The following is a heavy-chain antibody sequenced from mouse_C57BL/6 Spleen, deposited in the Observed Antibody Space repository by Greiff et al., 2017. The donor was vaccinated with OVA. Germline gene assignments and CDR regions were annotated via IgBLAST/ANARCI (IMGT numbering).Heavy chain of an antibody. D-gene: IGHD2-12*01. V-gene: IGHV1-80*01. Sequence: QVQLQQSGAELVKPGASVKISCKASGYAFSSYWMNWVKQRPGKGLEWIGQIYPGDGDTNYNGKFKGKATLTADKSSSTAYMQLSSLTSEDSAVYFCARAGAYYSSWFADWGQGTLVTVSA. CDR3: ARAGAYYSSWFAD. CDR1: GYAFSSYW. J-gene: IGHJ3*01. CDR2: IYPGDGDT.